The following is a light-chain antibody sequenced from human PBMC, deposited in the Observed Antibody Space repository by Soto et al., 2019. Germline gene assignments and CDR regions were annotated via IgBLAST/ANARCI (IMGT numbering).Light chain of an antibody. V-gene: IGLV2-14*01. CDR1: SSNVGAYNY. CDR2: EVK. J-gene: IGLJ1*01. Sequence: QSVLTQPASVSGSPGQSITISCTGTSSNVGAYNYVSWYQQHPGIAPKLMIYEVKNRPSGLSDRFSGSKSGNTASLTISGLQAEDEADYYCSSYTSSGTYVFGTGTKLTVL. CDR3: SSYTSSGTYV.